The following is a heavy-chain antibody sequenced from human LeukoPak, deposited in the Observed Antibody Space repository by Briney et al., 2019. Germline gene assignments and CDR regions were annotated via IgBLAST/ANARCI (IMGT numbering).Heavy chain of an antibody. Sequence: SETLSLTCAVYGGSFSGYYWSWIRQPPGKGLEWIGEINHSGSTNYNPSLKSRVTISVDTSKNQFSLKLSSVTAADTAVYYCARGMYYDYVWGSYRLSWFDPWGQGTLVTVSS. CDR3: ARGMYYDYVWGSYRLSWFDP. CDR2: INHSGST. D-gene: IGHD3-16*02. J-gene: IGHJ5*02. V-gene: IGHV4-34*01. CDR1: GGSFSGYY.